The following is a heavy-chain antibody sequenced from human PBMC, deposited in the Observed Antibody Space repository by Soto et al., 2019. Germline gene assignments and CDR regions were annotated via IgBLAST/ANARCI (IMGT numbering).Heavy chain of an antibody. CDR3: ARRGLHPLDYYYMDV. CDR1: GYSFTSYW. V-gene: IGHV5-51*01. Sequence: RGESLKISCKGSGYSFTSYWIGWVRQMPGKGLEWMGIIYPGDSDTRYSPSFQGQVTISADKSISTAYLQWSSLKASDTAMYYCARRGLHPLDYYYMDVWGKGTTVTVSS. J-gene: IGHJ6*03. CDR2: IYPGDSDT. D-gene: IGHD3-16*01.